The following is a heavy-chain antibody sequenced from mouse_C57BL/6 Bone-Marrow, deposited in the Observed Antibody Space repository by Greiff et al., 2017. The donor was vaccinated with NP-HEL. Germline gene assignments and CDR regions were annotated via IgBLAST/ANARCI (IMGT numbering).Heavy chain of an antibody. J-gene: IGHJ4*01. CDR3: TRREGDGYWAMDY. V-gene: IGHV1-81*01. Sequence: QVQLQQSGAELARPGASVKLSCKASGYTFTSYGISWVKQRTGQGLEWIGEIYPRSGNTYYNEKFKGKAILTADKSSSTAYMELRSLTSEDSAVYYCTRREGDGYWAMDYWGQGTSVTVSS. D-gene: IGHD2-3*01. CDR1: GYTFTSYG. CDR2: IYPRSGNT.